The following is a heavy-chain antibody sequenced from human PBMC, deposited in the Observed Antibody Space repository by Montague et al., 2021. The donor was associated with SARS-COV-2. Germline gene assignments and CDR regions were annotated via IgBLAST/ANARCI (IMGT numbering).Heavy chain of an antibody. D-gene: IGHD2-2*01. CDR1: GFSFRTSGMC. V-gene: IGHV2-70*11. J-gene: IGHJ5*02. CDR3: ARMGYPTYDWFDP. CDR2: IDCDDNK. Sequence: PALVKPTQTLTLTCTFSGFSFRTSGMCVSWVRQPPGKAPEWLARIDCDDNKYYNPSLKTRLSISKDTSKNQVVLIMTNMDPVDTATYYCARMGYPTYDWFDPWGPGTLVTVSS.